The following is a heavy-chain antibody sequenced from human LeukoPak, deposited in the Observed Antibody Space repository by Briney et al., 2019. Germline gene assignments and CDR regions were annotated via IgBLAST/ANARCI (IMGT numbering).Heavy chain of an antibody. J-gene: IGHJ5*02. Sequence: PSETLSLTCTVSGGSISSYYWSWIRQPAGKGLEWIGRIYTSGSTNYNPSLKSRVTMSVDTSKNQFSLKLSFVTAADTAVYYCARDPNTAMVSNWFDPWGQGTLVTVSS. V-gene: IGHV4-4*07. CDR2: IYTSGST. CDR3: ARDPNTAMVSNWFDP. D-gene: IGHD5-18*01. CDR1: GGSISSYY.